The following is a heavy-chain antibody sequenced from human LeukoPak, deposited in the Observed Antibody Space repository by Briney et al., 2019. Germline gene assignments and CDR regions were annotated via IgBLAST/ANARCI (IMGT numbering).Heavy chain of an antibody. D-gene: IGHD2-21*01. CDR3: ARPDSYYYYYGMDV. J-gene: IGHJ6*02. V-gene: IGHV1-2*02. CDR2: INPNSGVT. CDR1: GYTFIAYY. Sequence: ASVKVSCKTSGYTFIAYYIHWVRQAPGQGLEWMARINPNSGVTKFAQKFQGRVTMTRDTSISTAYMELSRLRSDDTAVYYCARPDSYYYYYGMDVWGQGTTVTVSS.